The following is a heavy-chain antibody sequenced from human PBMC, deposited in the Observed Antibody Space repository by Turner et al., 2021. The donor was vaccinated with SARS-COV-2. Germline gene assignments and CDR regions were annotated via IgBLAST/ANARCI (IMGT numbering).Heavy chain of an antibody. Sequence: QLQLQESGPGQVKPSEPLSLTCTVSGGSISSSTYYWGWSRQPPGKGLECIGNIYYSWSTYYNPSLKSPVTKSVDTSKNHVSLKLSSVTAAYTAVYYRARLMDTAMDYYGMDVWGQGTTVTVSS. CDR3: ARLMDTAMDYYGMDV. V-gene: IGHV4-39*01. CDR1: GGSISSSTYY. D-gene: IGHD5-18*01. CDR2: IYYSWST. J-gene: IGHJ6*02.